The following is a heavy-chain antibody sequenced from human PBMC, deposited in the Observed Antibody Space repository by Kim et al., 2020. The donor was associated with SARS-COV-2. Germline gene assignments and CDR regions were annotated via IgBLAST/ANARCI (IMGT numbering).Heavy chain of an antibody. CDR2: ISSSGSTI. J-gene: IGHJ4*02. Sequence: GGSLRLSCAASGFTFSSYEMNWVRQAPGKGLEWVSYISSSGSTIYYADSVKGRFTISRDNAKNSLYLQMSSLRAEDTAVYYCARDSERGFDYWGQGTLVTVSS. CDR1: GFTFSSYE. V-gene: IGHV3-48*03. CDR3: ARDSERGFDY.